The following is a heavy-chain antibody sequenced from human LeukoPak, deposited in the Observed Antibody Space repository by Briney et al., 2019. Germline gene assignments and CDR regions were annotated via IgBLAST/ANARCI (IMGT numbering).Heavy chain of an antibody. Sequence: PGGSLRLSCSASGFTFSIYAMHWVRQAPGKGLEYVSAISTNGGNTYYADSVKGRFTISRGNSKNTLFLQMSSLSAEDSAMYHCVKGVPNTWLNAFDIWGQGTMVTVSS. D-gene: IGHD3-16*01. V-gene: IGHV3-64D*06. CDR2: ISTNGGNT. CDR1: GFTFSIYA. J-gene: IGHJ3*02. CDR3: VKGVPNTWLNAFDI.